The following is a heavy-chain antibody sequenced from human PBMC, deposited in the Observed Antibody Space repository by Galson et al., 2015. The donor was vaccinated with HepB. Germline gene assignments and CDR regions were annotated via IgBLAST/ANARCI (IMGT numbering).Heavy chain of an antibody. CDR1: GFTFSGSA. CDR2: IRSKANSYAT. D-gene: IGHD6-13*01. Sequence: LRLSCAASGFTFSGSAMHWVRQASGKGLEWVGRIRSKANSYATAYAASVKGRFTISRDDSKNTAYLQMNSLKTEDTAVYYCTRVARGSWGPDYWGQGTLVTVSS. CDR3: TRVARGSWGPDY. J-gene: IGHJ4*02. V-gene: IGHV3-73*01.